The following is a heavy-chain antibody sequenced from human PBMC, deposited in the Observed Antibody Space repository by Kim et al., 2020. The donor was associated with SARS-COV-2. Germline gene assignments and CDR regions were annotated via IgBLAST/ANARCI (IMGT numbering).Heavy chain of an antibody. J-gene: IGHJ4*02. CDR3: AREMAYCGGDCSSGY. V-gene: IGHV3-30*04. CDR2: ISYDGSNK. D-gene: IGHD2-21*02. Sequence: GGSLRLSCAASGFTFSSYAMHWVRQAPGKGLEWVAVISYDGSNKYYADSVKGRFTISRDNSKNTLYLQMNSLRAEDTAVYYCAREMAYCGGDCSSGYWGQGTLVTVSS. CDR1: GFTFSSYA.